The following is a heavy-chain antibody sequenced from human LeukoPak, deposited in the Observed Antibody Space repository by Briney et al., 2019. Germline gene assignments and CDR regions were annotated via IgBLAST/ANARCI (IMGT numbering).Heavy chain of an antibody. CDR1: NYSITSGYF. D-gene: IGHD2-21*01. CDR2: IYHSGTT. V-gene: IGHV4-38-2*01. Sequence: SETLSLTCAVSNYSITSGYFWGWIRQPPGKGLEWIASIYHSGTTYYNPSLRNRVTLFVDTSKNQFSLKLSSVTAADTAVYYCATIAPGTHAFDIWGQGAMVSVSS. J-gene: IGHJ3*02. CDR3: ATIAPGTHAFDI.